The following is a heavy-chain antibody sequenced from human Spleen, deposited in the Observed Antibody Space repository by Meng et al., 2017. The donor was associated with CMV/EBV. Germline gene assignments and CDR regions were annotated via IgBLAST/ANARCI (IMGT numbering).Heavy chain of an antibody. D-gene: IGHD3-16*01. J-gene: IGHJ4*02. CDR3: AGSRPGGGACDY. V-gene: IGHV4-4*07. Sequence: QVQLKEPGPGLVKPSETLSLHCIVSGASIKNYNWNWVRQPAGQGLEWIGLIQVIGHTVYNPSLKSRVTVSLDASKSQFSLTLNSVTAADTATYYCAGSRPGGGACDYWGQGILVTVSS. CDR1: GASIKNYN. CDR2: IQVIGHT.